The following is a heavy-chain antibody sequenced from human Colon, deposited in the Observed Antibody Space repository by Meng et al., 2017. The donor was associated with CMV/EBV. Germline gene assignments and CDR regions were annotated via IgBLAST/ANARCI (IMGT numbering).Heavy chain of an antibody. J-gene: IGHJ4*02. D-gene: IGHD4-11*01. CDR1: GFTFSTYW. Sequence: GSLKISCAASGFTFSTYWMHWVRQVPGKGLVWVSRINSDESSTSHADSVKGRFTISRDNAKNTLYLQMNSLRAEDTAVYYCARGYSNRIDYWGQGTLVTVSS. CDR2: INSDESST. V-gene: IGHV3-74*01. CDR3: ARGYSNRIDY.